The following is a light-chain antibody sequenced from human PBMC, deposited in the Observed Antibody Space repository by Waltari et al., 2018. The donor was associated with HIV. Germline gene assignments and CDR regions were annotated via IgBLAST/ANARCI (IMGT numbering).Light chain of an antibody. Sequence: QSALTQPASVSGSPGQSLTISCPGTSRDVGGYKFVSWYQKHPGNAPELMICEVSKRPAGVSNRFFGSKSGNTASLTISGLQAEDEADYYCCSHTSSSTYVFGTGTKVTVL. J-gene: IGLJ1*01. CDR2: EVS. V-gene: IGLV2-14*01. CDR1: SRDVGGYKF. CDR3: CSHTSSSTYV.